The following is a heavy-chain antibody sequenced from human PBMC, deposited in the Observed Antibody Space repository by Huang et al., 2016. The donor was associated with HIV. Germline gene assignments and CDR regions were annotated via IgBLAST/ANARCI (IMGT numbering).Heavy chain of an antibody. CDR3: TTHLDYYDSSGYYFGNY. CDR1: GFTFSKAW. V-gene: IGHV3-15*01. CDR2: IKSKTDGGTT. Sequence: EVQLVESGGGLVKPGGSLRLSCAASGFTFSKAWMSWVRQAPGNGLERVGRIKSKTDGGTTDYTAPVKGRFTISRDDSRNTLYLQMNSLKTEDTAVYYCTTHLDYYDSSGYYFGNYWGQGTLVTVSS. J-gene: IGHJ4*02. D-gene: IGHD3-22*01.